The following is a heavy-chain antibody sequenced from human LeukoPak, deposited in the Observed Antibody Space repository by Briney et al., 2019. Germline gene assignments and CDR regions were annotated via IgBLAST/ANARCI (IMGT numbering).Heavy chain of an antibody. CDR3: ARQQLASAGYYYGMDV. CDR2: IYSGGST. Sequence: GALRLSCAASGFTVSSNYMSWVRQAPGKGLEWVSVIYSGGSTYYADSVKGRFTISRDNSKNTLYLQMNSLRAEDTALYYCARQQLASAGYYYGMDVWGQGTTVTVSS. J-gene: IGHJ6*02. CDR1: GFTVSSNY. V-gene: IGHV3-53*05. D-gene: IGHD6-13*01.